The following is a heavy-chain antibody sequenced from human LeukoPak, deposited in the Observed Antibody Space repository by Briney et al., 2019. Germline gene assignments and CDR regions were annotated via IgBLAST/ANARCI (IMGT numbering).Heavy chain of an antibody. CDR2: IRNGGGVQ. J-gene: IGHJ4*02. Sequence: GGSLRLSCAASGFTFSSYWMSWVRQAPGKGLEWVANIRNGGGVQNYGDSVKGRFTISRDDAKNSLYLQMNSLRAEDTAVYFCAREGVHWYRYFDYWGQGVLVTVSS. V-gene: IGHV3-7*01. CDR3: AREGVHWYRYFDY. CDR1: GFTFSSYW. D-gene: IGHD2-8*02.